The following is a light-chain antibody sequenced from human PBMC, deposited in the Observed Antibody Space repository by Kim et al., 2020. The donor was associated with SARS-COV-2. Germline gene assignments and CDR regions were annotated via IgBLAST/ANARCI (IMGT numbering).Light chain of an antibody. CDR2: TTS. V-gene: IGKV1-12*01. CDR1: QGINSW. CDR3: QQANSSPFT. Sequence: ASVGDRVTITCRASQGINSWLAWYQQKPGKPPKLLIYTTSNLQSGAPSRFSGSGSGTDFTLTISSLQPEDFATYYCQQANSSPFTFGGGTKVDIK. J-gene: IGKJ4*01.